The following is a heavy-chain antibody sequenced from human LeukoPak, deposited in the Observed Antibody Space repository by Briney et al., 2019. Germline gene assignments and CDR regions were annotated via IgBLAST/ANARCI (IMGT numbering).Heavy chain of an antibody. CDR1: GGSISGSSYY. CDR3: ARFSGTAMGN. J-gene: IGHJ4*02. CDR2: IYYTGST. Sequence: NPSETLSLTCTASGGSISGSSYYWGWIRQPPGKGLEWIGSIYYTGSTYYTPSLKSRVTISVDKSKNQFSLKLSSVTAADTAVYYCARFSGTAMGNWGQGTLVTVSS. D-gene: IGHD5-18*01. V-gene: IGHV4-39*07.